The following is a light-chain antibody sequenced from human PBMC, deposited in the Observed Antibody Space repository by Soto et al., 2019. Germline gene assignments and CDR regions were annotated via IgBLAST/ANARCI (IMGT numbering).Light chain of an antibody. V-gene: IGLV2-8*01. J-gene: IGLJ1*01. CDR3: SSYAGSNNYV. CDR2: EVF. CDR1: SSDVGNYNY. Sequence: SVLTQPPSASGSPGQSVTISCTGTSSDVGNYNYVSWYQQHPSKAPKLMIYEVFKRPSGGPDRFSGSKSGNTASLTVSGLQAEDEADYYCSSYAGSNNYVFGTGTKVTVL.